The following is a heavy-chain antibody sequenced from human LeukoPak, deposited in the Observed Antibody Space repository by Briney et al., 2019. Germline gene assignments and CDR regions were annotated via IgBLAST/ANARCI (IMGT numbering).Heavy chain of an antibody. J-gene: IGHJ3*02. CDR1: GFTFDDYA. D-gene: IGHD2-8*01. V-gene: IGHV3-9*01. CDR3: VRAAYAMGIDAFDI. CDR2: ISWHSGSI. Sequence: SLRLSCAASGFTFDDYAMHWVRQAPGKGLEWVSGISWHSGSIGYADSVKGRFTISRDNAKNSLYLEMNSLRAEDTAVYYCVRAAYAMGIDAFDIWGQGTMVTVSS.